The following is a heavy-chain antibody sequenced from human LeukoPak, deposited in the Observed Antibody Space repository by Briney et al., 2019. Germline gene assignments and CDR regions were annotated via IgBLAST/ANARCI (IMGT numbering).Heavy chain of an antibody. V-gene: IGHV3-30*02. CDR1: GFTFADYT. CDR2: IRYDGSNK. CDR3: AKAAVDV. J-gene: IGHJ6*04. Sequence: PGGSLRLSCTTSGFTFADYTMHWVRQAPGKGLEWVAFIRYDGSNKYYADSVKGRFTISRDNSKNTLYLQMNGLRAEDTAVYYCAKAAVDVWGKGTTVTISS.